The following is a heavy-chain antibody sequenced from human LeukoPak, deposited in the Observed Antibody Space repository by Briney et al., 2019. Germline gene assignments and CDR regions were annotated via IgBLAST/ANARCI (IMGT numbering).Heavy chain of an antibody. Sequence: SETLSLTCTVSGGSISSGGYYWSWIRQHPGKGLEWIGYIYYSGSTYYNPSLKSRVTISVDTSKNQFSLKLSSVTAADTAVYYCARMERFYYDSSGYYYYYFDYWGQGTLVTVSS. V-gene: IGHV4-31*03. CDR2: IYYSGST. CDR3: ARMERFYYDSSGYYYYYFDY. D-gene: IGHD3-22*01. CDR1: GGSISSGGYY. J-gene: IGHJ4*02.